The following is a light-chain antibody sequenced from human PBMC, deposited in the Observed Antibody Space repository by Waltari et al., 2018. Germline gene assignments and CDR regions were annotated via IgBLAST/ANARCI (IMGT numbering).Light chain of an antibody. Sequence: QSVLTQPPSASGTPGQRVTISCSRTRSNLGSKTVNRSQQFPGTAPKVLIYKNNQRPSGVPDRFSGSKSGTSGSLAISGLQSEDEADYYCATWDDSLAAWVFGGGTKLTVL. CDR1: RSNLGSKT. J-gene: IGLJ3*02. CDR2: KNN. CDR3: ATWDDSLAAWV. V-gene: IGLV1-44*01.